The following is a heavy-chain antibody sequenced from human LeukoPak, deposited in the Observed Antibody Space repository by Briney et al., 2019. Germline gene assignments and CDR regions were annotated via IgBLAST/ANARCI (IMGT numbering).Heavy chain of an antibody. D-gene: IGHD7-27*01. Sequence: ASVKLSCKASGYTFTNHYMHWVRQAPGQGLEWMGMIDPNGGRIIYAQKFQGRVSMTRDTSTSTVYMELTSLRSEDTAVYSCATDPNGGVEGRFDYWGQGTLVTVSS. CDR2: IDPNGGRI. CDR3: ATDPNGGVEGRFDY. CDR1: GYTFTNHY. V-gene: IGHV1-46*01. J-gene: IGHJ4*02.